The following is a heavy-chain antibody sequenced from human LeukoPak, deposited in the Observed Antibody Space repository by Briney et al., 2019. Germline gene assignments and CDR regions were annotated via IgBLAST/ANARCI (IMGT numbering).Heavy chain of an antibody. J-gene: IGHJ4*02. CDR3: ASVKYSGSYSPLDY. CDR2: INPSSGGT. CDR1: GYTFTGYY. Sequence: ASVKVSCKASGYTFTGYYMHWVRQAPGQGLEWMGWINPSSGGTNYAQKFQGRVTMTRDTSISTAYMELSRLRSDDTAVYYCASVKYSGSYSPLDYWGQGTLVTVSS. D-gene: IGHD1-26*01. V-gene: IGHV1-2*02.